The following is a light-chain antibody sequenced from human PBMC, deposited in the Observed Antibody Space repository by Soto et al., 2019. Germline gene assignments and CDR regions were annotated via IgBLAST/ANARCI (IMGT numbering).Light chain of an antibody. Sequence: DIVMTQSPDSLAVSLGERATIDCKSSQSLLYSPNNKHYLAWYQQKPGQPPKLLIYWASTRESGVPDRFTGRGSGSDFTLTICSLQAEDGAVYFCQQYSDAPQTFGRGTKVEIK. CDR1: QSLLYSPNNKHY. CDR2: WAS. V-gene: IGKV4-1*01. CDR3: QQYSDAPQT. J-gene: IGKJ1*01.